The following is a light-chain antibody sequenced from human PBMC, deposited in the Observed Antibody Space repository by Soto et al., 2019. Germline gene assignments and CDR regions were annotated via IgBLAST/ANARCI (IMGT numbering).Light chain of an antibody. J-gene: IGKJ5*01. CDR2: DAS. CDR3: QQYNNGPPIT. V-gene: IGKV3D-15*01. CDR1: QSVSSD. Sequence: EIVMTQSPATLSVSPGERATLSCRASQSVSSDLAWYQHKPGQAPRLLIYDASTRATGVPARFSGSGSGTEFTLSISSLQSEDFAVYYCQQYNNGPPITFGQGTRLEI.